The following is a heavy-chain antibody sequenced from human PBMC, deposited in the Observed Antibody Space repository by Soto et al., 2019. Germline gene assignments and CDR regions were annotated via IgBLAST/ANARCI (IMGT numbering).Heavy chain of an antibody. CDR3: ARSELIHDGCDY. CDR2: INAGKGNT. Sequence: ASVKVSCRASGYIFTTYALHWVRQAPGQRLEWTGWINAGKGNTKYSQKFQDRVTITRDTSASVAYMELSSLASEDTAVYYCARSELIHDGCDYWGHVTLLTVSS. D-gene: IGHD3-16*01. J-gene: IGHJ4*01. CDR1: GYIFTTYA. V-gene: IGHV1-3*01.